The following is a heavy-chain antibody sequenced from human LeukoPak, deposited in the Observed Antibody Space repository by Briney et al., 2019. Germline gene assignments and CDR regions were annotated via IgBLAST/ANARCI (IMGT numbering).Heavy chain of an antibody. CDR2: ISYDGRNK. V-gene: IGHV3-30*04. Sequence: GGSLRLSCAASGFTFSSYATHWVRQAPGKGLEWVAVISYDGRNKHYADSVKGRFTISRDNSKNALYLQMNSLRAEDTAVYYCARDPDMYYYDSSGYSPYYFHYWGQGTLVTVSS. D-gene: IGHD3-22*01. CDR1: GFTFSSYA. CDR3: ARDPDMYYYDSSGYSPYYFHY. J-gene: IGHJ4*02.